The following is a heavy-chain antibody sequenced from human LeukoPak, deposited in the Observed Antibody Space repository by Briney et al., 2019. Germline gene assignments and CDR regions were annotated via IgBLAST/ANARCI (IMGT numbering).Heavy chain of an antibody. Sequence: GGSLRLSCAASGFTFSYYGMHWVRQAPGEGLEWVAVLSYNGNDKYYADSVKGRFTISRDNSKNTLYLQMNSLRAEDTAVYYCARIVDTAMAVCFDYWGQGTLVTVSS. CDR1: GFTFSYYG. V-gene: IGHV3-30*03. J-gene: IGHJ4*02. D-gene: IGHD5-18*01. CDR3: ARIVDTAMAVCFDY. CDR2: LSYNGNDK.